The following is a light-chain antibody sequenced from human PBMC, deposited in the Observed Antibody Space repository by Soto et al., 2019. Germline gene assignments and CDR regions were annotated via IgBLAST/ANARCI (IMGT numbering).Light chain of an antibody. V-gene: IGKV3-11*01. CDR2: DAS. J-gene: IGKJ1*01. CDR1: QSVSSY. CDR3: QQRSNWPRT. Sequence: ETVLTQSRAALSLSPGERATLSCRASQSVSSYLAWYQQKPGQAPRLLIYDASKRATGIPARFSGSGSGTDFTLTISSLEPEDFAVYYCQQRSNWPRTFGQGTKVDIK.